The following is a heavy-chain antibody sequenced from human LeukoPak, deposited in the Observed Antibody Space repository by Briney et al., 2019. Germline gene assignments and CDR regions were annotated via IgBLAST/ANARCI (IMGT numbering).Heavy chain of an antibody. V-gene: IGHV1-24*01. Sequence: ASVKVSCKVSGYTLTELSMHWVRQAPGKGREWMGGFYPEDGETIYAQKLQGRVTMTEDTSTDTAYMELSRLRSEDTAVYYCATGGRIVGAYFDYWGQGTLVTVSS. CDR2: FYPEDGET. J-gene: IGHJ4*02. CDR1: GYTLTELS. CDR3: ATGGRIVGAYFDY. D-gene: IGHD1-26*01.